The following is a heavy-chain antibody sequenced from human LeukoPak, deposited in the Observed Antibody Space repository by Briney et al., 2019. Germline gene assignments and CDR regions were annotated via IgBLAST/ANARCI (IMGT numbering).Heavy chain of an antibody. Sequence: GGSLRLSCAASGFTFSSYSMNWVRQAPGKGLEWVSSISSSSSYIYYADSVKGRFTISRDNAKNSLYLQMNSLRAEDTAVYYCARDPGVLAVYYYYGMDVWGQGTTVTVSS. V-gene: IGHV3-21*01. CDR3: ARDPGVLAVYYYYGMDV. J-gene: IGHJ6*02. CDR1: GFTFSSYS. CDR2: ISSSSSYI. D-gene: IGHD3-16*01.